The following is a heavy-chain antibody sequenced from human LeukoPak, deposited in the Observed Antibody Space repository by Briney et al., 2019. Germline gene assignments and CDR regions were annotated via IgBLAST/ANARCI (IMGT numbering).Heavy chain of an antibody. D-gene: IGHD2-2*01. CDR1: GFTFSDAW. CDR2: IKSKTDGGTT. J-gene: IGHJ4*02. CDR3: TTELYCSSTTCPLTFDT. V-gene: IGHV3-15*01. Sequence: GGSLRLSCAASGFTFSDAWMSWVRQAPGKGLEWVGRIKSKTDGGTTDYAAPVKGRFTISRDDPKKTVSLQMNSPKTKDTAMYFCTTELYCSSTTCPLTFDTWGQGTLVTVSS.